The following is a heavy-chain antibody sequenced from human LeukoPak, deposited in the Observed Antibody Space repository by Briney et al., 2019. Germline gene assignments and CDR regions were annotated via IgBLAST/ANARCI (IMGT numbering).Heavy chain of an antibody. CDR3: ARDSSNGYFDY. V-gene: IGHV4-30-2*01. D-gene: IGHD6-19*01. Sequence: SETLSLTCTVSGGSISSGGYYWSWIRQPPGKGLEWIGYIYHSGSTYYNPSLKSRVTISVDTSKNQFSLKLSSVTAADTAVYYCARDSSNGYFDYWGQGTLVTVSS. CDR1: GGSISSGGYY. CDR2: IYHSGST. J-gene: IGHJ4*02.